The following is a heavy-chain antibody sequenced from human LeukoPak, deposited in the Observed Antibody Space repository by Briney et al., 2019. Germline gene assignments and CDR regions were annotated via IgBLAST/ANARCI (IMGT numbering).Heavy chain of an antibody. Sequence: PGGSLRLSCAASGMFFSSNGMSWVRQAPGKGLEWVSGISGSGDSTYYADSVKGRFTISRDNAKNSLYLQMNSLRAEDTAVYYCASPFGDYDYWGQGTLVTVSS. D-gene: IGHD3-10*01. CDR3: ASPFGDYDY. V-gene: IGHV3-23*01. CDR2: ISGSGDST. J-gene: IGHJ4*02. CDR1: GMFFSSNG.